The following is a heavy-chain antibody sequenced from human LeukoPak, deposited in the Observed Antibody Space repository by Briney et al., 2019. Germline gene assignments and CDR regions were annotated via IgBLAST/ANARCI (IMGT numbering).Heavy chain of an antibody. V-gene: IGHV3-23*01. CDR2: ISGSGGST. CDR3: AKDWSLRAAMIVVADAFDI. J-gene: IGHJ3*02. D-gene: IGHD3-22*01. CDR1: GFTFSSYW. Sequence: PGGSLRLSCAASGFTFSSYWMSWVRQAPGKGLEWVSAISGSGGSTYYADSVKGRFTISRDNSKNTLYLQMNSLRAEDTAVYYCAKDWSLRAAMIVVADAFDIWGQGTMVTVSS.